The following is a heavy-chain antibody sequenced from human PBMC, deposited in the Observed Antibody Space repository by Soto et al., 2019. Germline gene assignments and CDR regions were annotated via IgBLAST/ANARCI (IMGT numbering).Heavy chain of an antibody. Sequence: QVQLVQSGAEVKKPGASVKVSCKTSGYTFSGYYIHWVRQAPGQGLEWVGWINPNTGVKKNAQKFQGRVTMTRDTSINTAYMELSSLRSDDTAVYYCARAFPNDDSSAHYWGQGTLVTVSS. CDR1: GYTFSGYY. J-gene: IGHJ4*02. D-gene: IGHD3-22*01. CDR2: INPNTGVK. CDR3: ARAFPNDDSSAHY. V-gene: IGHV1-2*02.